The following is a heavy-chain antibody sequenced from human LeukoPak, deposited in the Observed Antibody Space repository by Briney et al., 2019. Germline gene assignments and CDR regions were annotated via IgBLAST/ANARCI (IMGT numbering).Heavy chain of an antibody. CDR3: VRGGWRLDS. Sequence: PSETLSLTSTLSGGSISSYYWSWIRQPAGKGLEWIGRVYTSGTTNYTPSLKSRVTMSIDTSKNQFSLNLSSVTAADTTVYYCVRGGWRLDSWGQGTLVTVSS. CDR2: VYTSGTT. V-gene: IGHV4-4*07. J-gene: IGHJ4*02. CDR1: GGSISSYY.